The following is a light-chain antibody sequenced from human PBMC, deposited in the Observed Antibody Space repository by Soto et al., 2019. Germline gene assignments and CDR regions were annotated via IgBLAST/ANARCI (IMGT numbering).Light chain of an antibody. CDR2: LNSDGSH. J-gene: IGLJ2*01. Sequence: QPVLTQSPSASASLGASVKLTCTLNSGHSNYAIAWHQQRPEKGPRYLMKLNSDGSHTKGGGIPDRFSGSSSGAERYLTISSLQSEDEADYYCQTWGTGIVVFGGGTKVPS. CDR1: SGHSNYA. CDR3: QTWGTGIVV. V-gene: IGLV4-69*01.